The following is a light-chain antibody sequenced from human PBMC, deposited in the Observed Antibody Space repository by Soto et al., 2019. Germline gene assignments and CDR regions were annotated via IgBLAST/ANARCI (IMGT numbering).Light chain of an antibody. V-gene: IGKV1-5*01. J-gene: IGKJ1*01. CDR2: DAS. Sequence: DIQMTQSPPSLCASVGDRVTITCRASQSISSWLNWYQQKPGKAPKLLIYDASTLISGVPSRFSGTGSGTEFTLSIASLQPDDFATYYCLHYYTYPLTFGQGTKVDIK. CDR3: LHYYTYPLT. CDR1: QSISSW.